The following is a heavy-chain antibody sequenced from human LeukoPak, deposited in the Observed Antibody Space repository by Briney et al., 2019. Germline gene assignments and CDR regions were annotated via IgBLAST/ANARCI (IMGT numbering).Heavy chain of an antibody. J-gene: IGHJ4*02. CDR2: ISSSSYT. V-gene: IGHV3-11*06. CDR3: ASLAAGSWVFFDY. D-gene: IGHD6-13*01. Sequence: GGSLRLSCAASGFTFSDYYMSWIGQAPGKGLEWVSYISSSSYTNYADSVKGRFTISRDNAKNSLYLQMNSLRAEDTAVYYCASLAAGSWVFFDYWGQGTLVTVSS. CDR1: GFTFSDYY.